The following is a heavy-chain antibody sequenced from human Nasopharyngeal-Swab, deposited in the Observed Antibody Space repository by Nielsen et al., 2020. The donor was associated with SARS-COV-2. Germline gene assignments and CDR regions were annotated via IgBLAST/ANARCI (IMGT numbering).Heavy chain of an antibody. Sequence: SETLSLTCAVYGGPFSGSYWRRIRRSPGKGREGMGEINHTGSTNYNPSLKSRVTTSVDMSKIQFSLKLRSVTAADTAVYFCEVFDIVVVVPGNQYYCSGMDVWGQGTTVTVSS. V-gene: IGHV4-34*01. CDR3: EVFDIVVVVPGNQYYCSGMDV. CDR2: INHTGST. D-gene: IGHD2-15*01. CDR1: GGPFSGSY. J-gene: IGHJ6*02.